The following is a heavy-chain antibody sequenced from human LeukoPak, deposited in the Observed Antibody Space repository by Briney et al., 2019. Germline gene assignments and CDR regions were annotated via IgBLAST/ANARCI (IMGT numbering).Heavy chain of an antibody. J-gene: IGHJ5*02. CDR3: ARTYIAVAGNGGREYNWFDP. Sequence: SGPTLVNPTQTLTLTCTFFGFSLSTSGMCVSWIRQPPGKALEWLARIDWDDDKYYSTSLKTRLTISKDTSKNQVVLTMTNMDPVDTATYYCARTYIAVAGNGGREYNWFDPWGQGTLVTVSS. D-gene: IGHD6-19*01. V-gene: IGHV2-70*11. CDR2: IDWDDDK. CDR1: GFSLSTSGMC.